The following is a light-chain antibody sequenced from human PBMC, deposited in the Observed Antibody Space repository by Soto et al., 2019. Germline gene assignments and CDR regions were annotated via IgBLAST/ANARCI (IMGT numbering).Light chain of an antibody. J-gene: IGLJ2*01. CDR2: DDI. CDR3: KSYDRSLSGNVV. V-gene: IGLV1-40*01. CDR1: SSNIGANSG. Sequence: QSVLTQPPSVSGAPGQRVIITCTGSSSNIGANSGVQWYQQLPGTAPKLLIYDDINRPSGIPDRFSGSKSGTSASLAITGLQAEDEADYYCKSYDRSLSGNVVFGGGTKLTVL.